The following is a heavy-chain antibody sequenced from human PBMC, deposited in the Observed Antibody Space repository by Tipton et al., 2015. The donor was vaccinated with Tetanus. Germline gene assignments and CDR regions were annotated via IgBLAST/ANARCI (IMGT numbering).Heavy chain of an antibody. CDR3: ARDYDGSEPYDY. J-gene: IGHJ4*01. CDR2: ILPIFGTT. V-gene: IGHV1-69*06. Sequence: QVQLVQSGAEVKKPGSSVKVSCKASGGTFTSYAFSWVRQAPGQGLEWMGTILPIFGTTNYAQKFQGRVTITADKSTRTVYMELSSLRSGDTAIYYCARDYDGSEPYDYWGQGTLVTVSS. D-gene: IGHD3-10*01. CDR1: GGTFTSYA.